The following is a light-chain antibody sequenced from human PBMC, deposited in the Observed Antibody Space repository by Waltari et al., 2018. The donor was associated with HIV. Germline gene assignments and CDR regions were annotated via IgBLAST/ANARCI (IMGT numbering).Light chain of an antibody. J-gene: IGKJ2*01. CDR3: MQGTHWPRGYT. V-gene: IGKV2-30*02. CDR2: NVS. CDR1: QSLVHTDGYTY. Sequence: DVVMTQSPLSLSVSLGQPASISCKSSQSLVHTDGYTYLNWFRQRPGQSPRRLIYNVSNRDSGVPDRFSGSGSGTDFTLEINRVEAEDVGVYYCMQGTHWPRGYTFGQGTKLEIK.